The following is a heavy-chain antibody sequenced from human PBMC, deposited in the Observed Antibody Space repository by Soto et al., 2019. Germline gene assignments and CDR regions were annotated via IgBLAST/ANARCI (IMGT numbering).Heavy chain of an antibody. D-gene: IGHD6-19*01. J-gene: IGHJ4*02. CDR2: ISASGRDI. CDR3: AKGKTSGWYYFDY. V-gene: IGHV3-23*01. Sequence: EVQRWESGGDLVQPGGSLRLSCAASGFTFSNFAMSWVRQAPGRGLEWVSGISASGRDIHYADSVKDRFTVSRDNTKNTLYLQLNSLIAEATTIYYCAKGKTSGWYYFDYWGQGAMVTVSS. CDR1: GFTFSNFA.